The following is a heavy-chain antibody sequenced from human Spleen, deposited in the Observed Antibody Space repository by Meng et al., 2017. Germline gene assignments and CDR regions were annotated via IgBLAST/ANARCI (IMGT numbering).Heavy chain of an antibody. CDR1: GFTFSDYY. V-gene: IGHV3-11*01. J-gene: IGHJ4*02. CDR2: ISDRGSPI. CDR3: VRDDYGDF. Sequence: QGHFVESGGGLVKPGGSLRLSCAASGFTFSDYYMSWMRQAPGKGLELVSHISDRGSPIYYADSVKGRFTISRDNAKNSLYLQMDSLRAEDTAVYYCVRDDYGDFWGQGTLVTVSS.